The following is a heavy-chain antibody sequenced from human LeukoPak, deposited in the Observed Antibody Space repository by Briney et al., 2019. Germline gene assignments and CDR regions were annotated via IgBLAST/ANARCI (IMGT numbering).Heavy chain of an antibody. CDR2: ISGSGGST. CDR3: AKDHQQWPPNGMDV. Sequence: PGGSLRLSCAASGFTFSSYAMSWVRQAPGKGLEWASAISGSGGSTYYADSVKGRFTISRDNSKNTLYLQMNSLRAEDTAVYYCAKDHQQWPPNGMDVWGQGTTVTVSS. V-gene: IGHV3-23*01. J-gene: IGHJ6*02. D-gene: IGHD6-19*01. CDR1: GFTFSSYA.